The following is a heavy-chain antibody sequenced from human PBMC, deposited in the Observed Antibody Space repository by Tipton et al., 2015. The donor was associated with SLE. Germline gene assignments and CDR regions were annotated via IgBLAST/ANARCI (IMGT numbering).Heavy chain of an antibody. V-gene: IGHV4-39*07. CDR2: IYYSGST. CDR1: GGSISSSSYY. Sequence: TLSLTCTVSGGSISSSSYYWGWIRQPPGKGLEWIGSIYYSGSTNYNPSLKSRVTISVDKSKNQFSLKLSSVTAADTAVYYCARERGMAAADPDYWGQGTLVTVSS. D-gene: IGHD6-13*01. CDR3: ARERGMAAADPDY. J-gene: IGHJ4*02.